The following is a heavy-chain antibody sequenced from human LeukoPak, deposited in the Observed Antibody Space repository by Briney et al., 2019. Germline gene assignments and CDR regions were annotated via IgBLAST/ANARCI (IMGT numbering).Heavy chain of an antibody. V-gene: IGHV6-1*01. CDR3: ARVVRRELLDP. CDR1: GDSVSSNSVT. D-gene: IGHD1-26*01. Sequence: SQTLSLTCAISGDSVSSNSVTWNWIRQSPSRGLEWLGRTYYRSTWYNDYAVSVRGRITVNPDTSKNQFSLHLNSVTPEDTAVYYCARVVRRELLDPWGQGTLVTVSS. J-gene: IGHJ5*02. CDR2: TYYRSTWYN.